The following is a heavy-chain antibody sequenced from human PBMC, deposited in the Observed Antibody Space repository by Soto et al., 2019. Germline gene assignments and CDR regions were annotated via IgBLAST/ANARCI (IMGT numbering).Heavy chain of an antibody. CDR2: MNPASGNT. D-gene: IGHD5-12*01. V-gene: IGHV1-8*01. CDR1: GYTFNDYD. CDR3: ARGRRTRSGYDLDD. J-gene: IGHJ4*02. Sequence: QVQLVQSGTEVTKPGASVKVSCKASGYTFNDYDINWVRQAAGQGLEWMGWMNPASGNTGYAQKFQGRVTMTRNISIRTAYMEVSGLRSEDTAVYYCARGRRTRSGYDLDDWGQGTLVTVSS.